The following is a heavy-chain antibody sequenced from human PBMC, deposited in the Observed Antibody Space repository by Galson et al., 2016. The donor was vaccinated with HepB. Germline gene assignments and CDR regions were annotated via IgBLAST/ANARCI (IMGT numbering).Heavy chain of an antibody. D-gene: IGHD3-10*01. CDR2: ISGSGGST. J-gene: IGHJ6*02. CDR1: GFTFSTYG. V-gene: IGHV3-23*01. CDR3: ARVITMVRGILKQRDYYGMDV. Sequence: SLRLSRAAPGFTFSTYGMSWVRQAPGKGLEWVSVISGSGGSTYYADSVKGRFTISRDNSKNTLYLQMNSLRAEDTAVYYCARVITMVRGILKQRDYYGMDVWGQGTTVTVSS.